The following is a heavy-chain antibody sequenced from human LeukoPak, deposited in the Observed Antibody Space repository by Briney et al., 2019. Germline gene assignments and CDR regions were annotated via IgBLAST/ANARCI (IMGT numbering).Heavy chain of an antibody. V-gene: IGHV3-23*01. CDR3: AKEGGYNYGWFDY. Sequence: PGGSLRLSCAASGFTFSSYSMNWVRQAPGKGLEWVSAISGSGGSTYYADSVKGRFTISRDNSKNTLYLQMNSLRAEDTAVYYCAKEGGYNYGWFDYWGQGTLVTVSS. CDR2: ISGSGGST. CDR1: GFTFSSYS. D-gene: IGHD5-24*01. J-gene: IGHJ4*02.